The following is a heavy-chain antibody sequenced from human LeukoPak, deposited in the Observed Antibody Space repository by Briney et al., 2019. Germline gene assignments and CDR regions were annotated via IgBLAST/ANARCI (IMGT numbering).Heavy chain of an antibody. J-gene: IGHJ5*02. V-gene: IGHV3-33*01. D-gene: IGHD6-6*01. Sequence: GRSLRLSCAASGFTFSSYGMHWVRQAPGKGLEWVAVIWYDGSNKYYADSVKGRFTISRDNSKNTLYLQMNSLRAEDTAVYYCAGQYSSSYGWFDPWGQGTLVTVSS. CDR1: GFTFSSYG. CDR2: IWYDGSNK. CDR3: AGQYSSSYGWFDP.